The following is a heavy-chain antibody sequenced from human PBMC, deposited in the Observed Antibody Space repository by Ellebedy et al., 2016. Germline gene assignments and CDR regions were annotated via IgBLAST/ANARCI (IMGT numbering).Heavy chain of an antibody. CDR3: ARENYKSCDY. Sequence: GESLKISCAGSGFTFSYYWMAWVRHVPGRGLEWVANIKGDGSDKFYVDSVKGRFSISRDNAKTSLYLQMNSLRDDDTAVYYCARENYKSCDYWGQGTLVTVSS. CDR1: GFTFSYYW. J-gene: IGHJ4*01. V-gene: IGHV3-7*01. D-gene: IGHD1-7*01. CDR2: IKGDGSDK.